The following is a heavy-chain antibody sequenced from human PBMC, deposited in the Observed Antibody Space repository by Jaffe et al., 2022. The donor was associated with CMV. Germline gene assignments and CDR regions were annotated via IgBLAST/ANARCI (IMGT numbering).Heavy chain of an antibody. CDR1: GFTFSTYS. Sequence: DVQVVESGGGLVKPGGSLRLSCAASGFTFSTYSMNWVRQAPGKGLEWVSSISSTSSDIYYADSVKGRFTISRDNAKNSLYLQMNSLGAEDTAVYYCARGGDCGGDCYGIWYFDFWGRGTLVTVSS. CDR2: ISSTSSDI. J-gene: IGHJ2*01. V-gene: IGHV3-21*01. D-gene: IGHD2-21*01. CDR3: ARGGDCGGDCYGIWYFDF.